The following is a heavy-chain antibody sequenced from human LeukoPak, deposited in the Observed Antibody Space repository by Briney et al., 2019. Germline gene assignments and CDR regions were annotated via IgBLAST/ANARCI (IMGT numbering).Heavy chain of an antibody. V-gene: IGHV3-23*01. CDR1: GFTFSIYA. CDR3: AKAPVTTCRGAFCYPFDY. J-gene: IGHJ4*02. Sequence: LGGSLRLSCAASGFTFSIYAMSWVRQAPGKGLEWVSAISDTGNTYHADSVKGRFTISRDSSKNTLFLQMNRLRPEDAAVYYCAKAPVTTCRGAFCYPFDYWGLGTLVTVSS. D-gene: IGHD2-15*01. CDR2: ISDTGNT.